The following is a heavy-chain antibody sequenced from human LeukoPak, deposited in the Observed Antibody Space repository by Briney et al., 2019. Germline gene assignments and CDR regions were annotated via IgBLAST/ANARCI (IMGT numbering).Heavy chain of an antibody. Sequence: PSGTLSLTCAVSGGSIISTNWWSWVRQSPGKGLEWIGEISHSGSTNYNPSLETRVTMSLDKSKNQFSLELSSVTAADTAVYFCARVTATTPFDYWGQGTLVTVSS. CDR1: GGSIISTNW. J-gene: IGHJ4*02. CDR3: ARVTATTPFDY. CDR2: ISHSGST. D-gene: IGHD1-1*01. V-gene: IGHV4-4*02.